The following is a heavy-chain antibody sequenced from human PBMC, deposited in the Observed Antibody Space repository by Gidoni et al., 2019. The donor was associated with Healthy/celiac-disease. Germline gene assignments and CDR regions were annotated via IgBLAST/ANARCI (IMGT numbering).Heavy chain of an antibody. J-gene: IGHJ5*02. CDR3: ARDSGGWFDP. CDR1: GFTFSSYG. D-gene: IGHD3-10*01. Sequence: QVQLVESGGGVVQPGRSRSLSCAASGFTFSSYGMHWVRQAPGKGLEWVAVIWYDGSNKYYADSVKGRCTISRDNSKNTLYLQMNSLRAEDTAVYYCARDSGGWFDPWGQGTLVTVSS. V-gene: IGHV3-33*01. CDR2: IWYDGSNK.